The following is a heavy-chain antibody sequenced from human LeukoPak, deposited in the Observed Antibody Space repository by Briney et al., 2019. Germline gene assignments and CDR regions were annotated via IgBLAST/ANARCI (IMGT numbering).Heavy chain of an antibody. J-gene: IGHJ4*02. Sequence: SETLSLTCTVSSGSMSSSSDFWGWIRQPPGQGLEWIGSFHYGGTTYYNPSLKSRVTISVDTSKNQFSLKLSSVTAADTAVYYCARDRYDSSGYDYWGQGTLVTVSS. D-gene: IGHD3-22*01. CDR1: SGSMSSSSDF. V-gene: IGHV4-39*07. CDR3: ARDRYDSSGYDY. CDR2: FHYGGTT.